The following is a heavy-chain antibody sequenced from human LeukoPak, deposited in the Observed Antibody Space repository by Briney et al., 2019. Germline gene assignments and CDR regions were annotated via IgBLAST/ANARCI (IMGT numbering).Heavy chain of an antibody. D-gene: IGHD3-9*01. CDR3: ARGHDILTGSAPMSWFDP. CDR2: INHSGST. CDR1: GGSFSGYY. V-gene: IGHV4-34*01. Sequence: SETLSLTCAVYGGSFSGYYWSWIRQPPGKGLEWIGEINHSGSTNYNPSLKSRVTISVDTSKNQFSLKLSSVTAADTAVYYCARGHDILTGSAPMSWFDPWGQGTLVTVSS. J-gene: IGHJ5*02.